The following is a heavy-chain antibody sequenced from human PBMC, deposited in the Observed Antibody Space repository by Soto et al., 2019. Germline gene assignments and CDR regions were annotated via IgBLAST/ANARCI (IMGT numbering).Heavy chain of an antibody. D-gene: IGHD3-10*01. CDR3: ARVLYYGSGSYSPYGMAV. V-gene: IGHV1-69*01. J-gene: IGHJ6*02. CDR1: GVSFNNNG. CDR2: VSPPFRTS. Sequence: QVQLVQSGAEVKKPGSSVKVSCKTSGVSFNNNGIGWVRQAPGHGLEWMGGVSPPFRTSNYARKFQCRISITADASTGTVNMELSSLTSEDTAQYYCARVLYYGSGSYSPYGMAVWGQGTTVTVSS.